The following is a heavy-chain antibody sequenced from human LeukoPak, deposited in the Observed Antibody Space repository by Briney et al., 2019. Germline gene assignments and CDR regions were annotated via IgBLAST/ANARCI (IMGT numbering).Heavy chain of an antibody. D-gene: IGHD3-10*01. V-gene: IGHV3-74*01. Sequence: PGRSLRLSCAASGFTFSTYWMHWVRQAPGKGLVWVSRIHSDGSPTSYADSVKGRFTIARDNAKNTLYLQMNSLRAEDTAVYYCARGSALGAYFDYWGQGTLVAVSS. J-gene: IGHJ4*02. CDR3: ARGSALGAYFDY. CDR1: GFTFSTYW. CDR2: IHSDGSPT.